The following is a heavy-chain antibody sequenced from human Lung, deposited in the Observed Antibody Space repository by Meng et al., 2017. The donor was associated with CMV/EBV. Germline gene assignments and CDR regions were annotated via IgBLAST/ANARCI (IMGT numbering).Heavy chain of an antibody. Sequence: SXAASGFTFSNYGMNWVRQAPGKGLEGLSSISSSSSFKDYADSVKGRFTISRDNAKSSLYLQMNNLRAEDTAVYYCARDSGGLYGSGSYYYYGLDVWGQGTTVXVSS. CDR2: ISSSSSFK. D-gene: IGHD3-10*01. J-gene: IGHJ6*02. V-gene: IGHV3-21*01. CDR3: ARDSGGLYGSGSYYYYGLDV. CDR1: GFTFSNYG.